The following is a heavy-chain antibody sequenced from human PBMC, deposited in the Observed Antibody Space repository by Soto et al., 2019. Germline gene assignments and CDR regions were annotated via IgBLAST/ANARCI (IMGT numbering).Heavy chain of an antibody. CDR2: IKSKTDGGTT. V-gene: IGHV3-15*01. D-gene: IGHD3-9*01. J-gene: IGHJ4*02. CDR1: GFIFSKAW. CDR3: TTDPIRPYDILTGYYYFDY. Sequence: EVQLVESGGGLVKPGGSLRLSCAASGFIFSKAWMSWVRQAPGKGVEWVGRIKSKTDGGTTDYGAPVKGRFTISRDDSKNTLYLQMNSLKTEDTAVYFCTTDPIRPYDILTGYYYFDYWGQGTLVTVSS.